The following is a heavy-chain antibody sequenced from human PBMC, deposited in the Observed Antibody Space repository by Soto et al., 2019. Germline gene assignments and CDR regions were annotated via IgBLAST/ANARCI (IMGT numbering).Heavy chain of an antibody. V-gene: IGHV3-74*01. D-gene: IGHD3-22*01. CDR3: AAGGSGYYAN. Sequence: EVQLVESGGDLVQPGGSLRLSCAASGFTFSTYWMHWVRQAPGKGLLWVSRIKTDGTYATYADSVKGRFTISRDNAKXXXXXXXXXXXXXXXXXXXXAAGGSGYYANWGQGTLVTVSS. CDR2: IKTDGTYA. CDR1: GFTFSTYW. J-gene: IGHJ4*02.